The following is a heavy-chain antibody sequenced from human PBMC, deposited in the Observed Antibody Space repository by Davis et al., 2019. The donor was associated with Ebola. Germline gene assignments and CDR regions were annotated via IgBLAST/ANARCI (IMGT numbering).Heavy chain of an antibody. CDR3: AREVGTVTTWGMDV. J-gene: IGHJ6*02. D-gene: IGHD4-11*01. CDR1: GGSISSYY. CDR2: ISYSGST. V-gene: IGHV4-59*01. Sequence: SETLSLTCTVSGGSISSYYWSWIRQPPGKGLEWIGYISYSGSTNYNPSLKSRVTISVDTSKNQLSLKLSSVTAADTAVYYCAREVGTVTTWGMDVWAKGPRSPSP.